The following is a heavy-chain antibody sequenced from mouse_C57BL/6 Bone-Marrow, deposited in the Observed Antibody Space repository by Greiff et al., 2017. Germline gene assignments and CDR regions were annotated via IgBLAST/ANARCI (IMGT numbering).Heavy chain of an antibody. V-gene: IGHV5-4*01. CDR1: GFTFSSYA. Sequence: EVHLVESGGGLVKPGGSLKLSCAASGFTFSSYAMSWVRQTPEKRLEWVATISDGGSYTYYPDNVKGRFTISRDNAKNNLYLQMSHLKSVDTDMYICAIYGSSSFDYRGEGTTLTVSS. CDR3: AIYGSSSFDY. J-gene: IGHJ2*01. CDR2: ISDGGSYT. D-gene: IGHD1-1*01.